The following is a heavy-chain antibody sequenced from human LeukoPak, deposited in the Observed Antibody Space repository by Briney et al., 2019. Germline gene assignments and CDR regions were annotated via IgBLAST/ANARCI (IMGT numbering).Heavy chain of an antibody. CDR2: ISGSGAST. V-gene: IGHV3-23*01. Sequence: GGSLRLSCAASGFTFSSYAMSWVRQAPGKGLEWVSAISGSGASTYYADSVKGRFTISRDNSKNTLYLQMDSLRAEDTAVYYCAKDRSSPWHCDAFDIWGQGTMVTVSS. J-gene: IGHJ3*02. D-gene: IGHD6-6*01. CDR3: AKDRSSPWHCDAFDI. CDR1: GFTFSSYA.